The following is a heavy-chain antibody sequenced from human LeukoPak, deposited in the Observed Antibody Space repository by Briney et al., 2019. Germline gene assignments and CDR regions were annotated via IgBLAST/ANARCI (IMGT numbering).Heavy chain of an antibody. CDR1: GYTFTSYA. D-gene: IGHD3-3*01. Sequence: ASVKVSCKASGYTFTSYAMHWVRQAPGQRLEWMGWINAGNGSTKYSQKFQGRVTITRDTSASTAYMELSSLRSEDTAVYYCARVRYTEWLFYDYWGQGTLVTVSS. CDR3: ARVRYTEWLFYDY. J-gene: IGHJ4*02. V-gene: IGHV1-3*01. CDR2: INAGNGST.